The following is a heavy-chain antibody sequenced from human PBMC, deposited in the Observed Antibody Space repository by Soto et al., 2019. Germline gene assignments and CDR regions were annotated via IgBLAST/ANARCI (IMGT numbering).Heavy chain of an antibody. D-gene: IGHD2-21*02. CDR3: ARGGDSNWFDP. CDR1: GGSISSGGYY. CDR2: IYYSGST. V-gene: IGHV4-31*03. J-gene: IGHJ5*02. Sequence: SETLSLTCTVSGGSISSGGYYWSWIRQHPGKGLEWIGYIYYSGSTYYNPSLKSRVTISVDTSKNQFSLKLSSVTAADTAVYYCARGGDSNWFDPWGQGTLVTVSS.